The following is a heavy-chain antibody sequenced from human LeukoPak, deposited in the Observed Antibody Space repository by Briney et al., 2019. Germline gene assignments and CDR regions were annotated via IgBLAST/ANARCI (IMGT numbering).Heavy chain of an antibody. CDR3: AGAERYRSGWSDFDY. D-gene: IGHD6-19*01. V-gene: IGHV6-1*01. CDR2: TYYRSKWYS. CDR1: VDSVSSNSAA. J-gene: IGHJ4*02. Sequence: SQTLSLTCVISVDSVSSNSAAWNWIRQSPARGLEWLGRTYYRSKWYSYPAVYVKSRIIINGDTSKNHFSLKLKSVTPEDTAVYYCAGAERYRSGWSDFDYWGQGTLVTVSS.